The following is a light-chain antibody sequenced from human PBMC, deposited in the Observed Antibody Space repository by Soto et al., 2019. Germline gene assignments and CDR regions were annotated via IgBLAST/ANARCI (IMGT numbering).Light chain of an antibody. CDR2: AAS. CDR3: QQDYNYPRT. CDR1: QGIRND. V-gene: IGKV1-6*01. J-gene: IGKJ1*01. Sequence: AIQMTQSPSSLSASVGDRVTITCRASQGIRNDLAWYQEQPRKAPKLLIYAASTLQTGIPSRFSGSASGTDFPLTISRLQPEDFATYYRQQDYNYPRTFGQGTKVEIK.